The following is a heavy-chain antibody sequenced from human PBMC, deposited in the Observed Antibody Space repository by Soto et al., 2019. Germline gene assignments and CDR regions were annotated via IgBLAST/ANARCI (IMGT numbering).Heavy chain of an antibody. CDR3: ARYYFDSSGYSNWFDP. J-gene: IGHJ5*02. V-gene: IGHV4-31*02. D-gene: IGHD3-22*01. CDR1: GGSITSGAYY. Sequence: SETLSLTCAVSGGSITSGAYYWTWIRQHPGKGLEWIAYIHYSGRTYYNPSLKSRVTISVDTSNNQFPLKLSSVTAADTAVYYCARYYFDSSGYSNWFDPWGQGTLVTVSS. CDR2: IHYSGRT.